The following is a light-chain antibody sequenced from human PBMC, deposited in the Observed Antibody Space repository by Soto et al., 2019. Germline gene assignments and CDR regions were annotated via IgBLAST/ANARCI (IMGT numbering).Light chain of an antibody. V-gene: IGKV3-11*01. CDR1: QSVSTF. CDR2: NAS. J-gene: IGKJ5*01. Sequence: EIVLTQSPATLSLSPGERAILSCRASQSVSTFLAWFQQKPGQPPRLLIYNASNRTTGIPARFSGSGSGTDFTLTISSLEPEDFAVYYCQQRNIWPPVTFGHGTRLEIK. CDR3: QQRNIWPPVT.